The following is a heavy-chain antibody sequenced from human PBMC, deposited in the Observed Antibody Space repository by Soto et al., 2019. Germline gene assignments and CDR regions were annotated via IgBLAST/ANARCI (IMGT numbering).Heavy chain of an antibody. CDR1: GGSISSGDYY. CDR2: IYYSGST. D-gene: IGHD2-15*01. J-gene: IGHJ5*02. Sequence: SETLSLTCTVSGGSISSGDYYWSWIRQPPGKGLEWIGYIYYSGSTYYNPSPKSRVTISVDTSKNQFSLKLSSVTAADTAVYYCARWCSGGSCNHWFDPWGQGTLVTVSS. CDR3: ARWCSGGSCNHWFDP. V-gene: IGHV4-30-4*01.